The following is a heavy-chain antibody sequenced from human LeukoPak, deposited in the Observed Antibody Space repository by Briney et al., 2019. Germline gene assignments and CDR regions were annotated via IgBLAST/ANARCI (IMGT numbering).Heavy chain of an antibody. D-gene: IGHD7-27*01. J-gene: IGHJ4*02. CDR1: GFAFSSTS. Sequence: GGSLRLSCAASGFAFSSTSMNWIRQAPGKGLEWVSSISSGSSFIYYADSVKGRFTVSRDNADNSLFLQLNNLRAEDTAVYYCARDGDLGKKFFDYWGQGILVTVSS. V-gene: IGHV3-21*03. CDR2: ISSGSSFI. CDR3: ARDGDLGKKFFDY.